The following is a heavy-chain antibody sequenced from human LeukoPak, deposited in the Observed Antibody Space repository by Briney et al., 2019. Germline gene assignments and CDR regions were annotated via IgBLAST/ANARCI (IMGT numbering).Heavy chain of an antibody. J-gene: IGHJ4*02. D-gene: IGHD1-26*01. CDR3: AGESLGPPYYFDY. Sequence: PSQTLSLTCNVSGGSISRGRDDWGWIRQPAGKGLEWIGRIYTSGSTNYNPSLKSRVTISVDTSKNQFSLKLTSVTAADTAVYYCAGESLGPPYYFDYWGQGTLVTVSS. CDR1: GGSISRGRDD. CDR2: IYTSGST. V-gene: IGHV4-61*02.